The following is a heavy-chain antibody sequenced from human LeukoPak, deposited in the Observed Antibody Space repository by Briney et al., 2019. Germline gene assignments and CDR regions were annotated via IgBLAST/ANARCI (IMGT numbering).Heavy chain of an antibody. CDR1: GYSISSGYY. J-gene: IGHJ5*02. CDR2: IYHSGSP. V-gene: IGHV4-38-2*02. Sequence: SETLSLTCAVSGYSISSGYYWGWIRQPPGKGLEWIGSIYHSGSPYYNPSLKSRVTMSVDTSKNQFSLKLSSVTAADTAVYYCARETPITIFGVVIIGGYDNWFDPWGQGTLVTVSS. D-gene: IGHD3-3*01. CDR3: ARETPITIFGVVIIGGYDNWFDP.